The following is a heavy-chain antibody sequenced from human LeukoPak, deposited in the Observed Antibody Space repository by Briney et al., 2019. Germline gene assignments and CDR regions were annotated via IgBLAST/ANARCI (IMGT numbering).Heavy chain of an antibody. CDR3: AKYGPQDSGSSHFDY. D-gene: IGHD1-26*01. J-gene: IGHJ4*02. CDR2: IRDSGSST. CDR1: GFTFSSYA. V-gene: IGHV3-23*01. Sequence: GGSLRLSCAASGFTFSSYAMSWVRQARGKGLEWVSAIRDSGSSTHYADSVKGRFTTSRDNSKNTLFLQMNSLRAEDTAIYYCAKYGPQDSGSSHFDYWGQGALVTVSS.